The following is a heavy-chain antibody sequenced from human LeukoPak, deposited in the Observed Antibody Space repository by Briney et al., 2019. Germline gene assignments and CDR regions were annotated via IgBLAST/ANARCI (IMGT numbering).Heavy chain of an antibody. D-gene: IGHD6-19*01. CDR2: ISGSGGST. Sequence: GGSLRLSCAASGFTFSSYAMSWVRQAPGKGLEWVTAISGSGGSTYYADSVKGRFTISRDNSKNTLYLQMNSLRAEDTAVYYCAKETNQAVAGALDYWGQGTLVTVSS. V-gene: IGHV3-23*01. CDR1: GFTFSSYA. J-gene: IGHJ4*02. CDR3: AKETNQAVAGALDY.